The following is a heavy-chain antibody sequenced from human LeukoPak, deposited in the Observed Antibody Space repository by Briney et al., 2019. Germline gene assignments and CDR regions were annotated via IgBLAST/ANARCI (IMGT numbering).Heavy chain of an antibody. D-gene: IGHD6-13*01. V-gene: IGHV3-11*04. CDR1: GFTFSDFY. CDR2: ISISGTI. Sequence: GGSLRLSCAASGFTFSDFYMGWIRQAPRKGLEWVSYISISGTIYYADSVKGRFTISRDNAKSSLYLQMNSLRAEDTAVYYCARDIVAAGLFFDYWGQGTLVTVSS. J-gene: IGHJ4*02. CDR3: ARDIVAAGLFFDY.